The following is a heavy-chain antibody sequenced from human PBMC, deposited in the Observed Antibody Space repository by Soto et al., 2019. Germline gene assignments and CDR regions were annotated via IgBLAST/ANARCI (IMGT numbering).Heavy chain of an antibody. CDR2: ISSNGGTT. J-gene: IGHJ6*02. D-gene: IGHD3-9*01. Sequence: EVQLVESGGGLVQPGGSLRLSCAASGFTFSSYAIHWVRQAPGKGLEYVSAISSNGGTTYYANSVKGRFTISRDNSKNNLYLQMGSLRAEDMAVYYCARGFYDILTGFRDYYYGMDVWGQGTTVTVSS. CDR1: GFTFSSYA. CDR3: ARGFYDILTGFRDYYYGMDV. V-gene: IGHV3-64*01.